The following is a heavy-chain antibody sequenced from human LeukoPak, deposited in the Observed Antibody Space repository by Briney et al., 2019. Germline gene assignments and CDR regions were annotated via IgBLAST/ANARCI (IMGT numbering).Heavy chain of an antibody. CDR1: GFTFSDYY. V-gene: IGHV3-11*04. CDR3: ARDIDTGKFDY. CDR2: ISSSGSTI. J-gene: IGHJ4*02. D-gene: IGHD3-10*01. Sequence: GGSLRLSCAASGFTFSDYYRSWIRQAPGKGLEWVSYISSSGSTIYYADSVKGRFTISRDDAKNSLYLQMNSLRAEDTAVYYCARDIDTGKFDYWSQGTLVTVSS.